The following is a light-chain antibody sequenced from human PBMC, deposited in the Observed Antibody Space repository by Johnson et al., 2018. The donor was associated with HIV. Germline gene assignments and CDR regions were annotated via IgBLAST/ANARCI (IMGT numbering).Light chain of an antibody. CDR3: GTWDSSLNTGAV. CDR2: DNN. Sequence: QSVLTQPPSVSAATGQKVTISCSGSSSNIGNNYVSWYQQIPGTAPKLLIYDNNKRPSGIPDRFSASKSGPSATLGITGLQTGDEADYYCGTWDSSLNTGAVFGTGTKVTGL. CDR1: SSNIGNNY. V-gene: IGLV1-51*01. J-gene: IGLJ1*01.